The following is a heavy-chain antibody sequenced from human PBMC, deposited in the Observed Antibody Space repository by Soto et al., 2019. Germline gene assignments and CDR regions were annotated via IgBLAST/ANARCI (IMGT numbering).Heavy chain of an antibody. Sequence: EVQLLESGGGLVQPGGSLRLSCAASGFTFSSYAMSWVRHAPGKGLVWVSAVSGSGGSAYYADSVKGRFTISRDHSKNTLYLQMNSLRAEDTAVYYCAKGAYYCSGGSCYSDYWGQGTLVTVSS. CDR2: VSGSGGSA. V-gene: IGHV3-23*01. J-gene: IGHJ4*02. D-gene: IGHD2-15*01. CDR1: GFTFSSYA. CDR3: AKGAYYCSGGSCYSDY.